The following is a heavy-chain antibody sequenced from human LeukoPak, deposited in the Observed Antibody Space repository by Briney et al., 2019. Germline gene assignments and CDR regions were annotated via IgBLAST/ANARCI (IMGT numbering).Heavy chain of an antibody. CDR3: ARGARPGYCSSTSCYAGDAFDI. Sequence: SETLSLTCAVYGGSFSGYYWSWIRQPPGKGLEWVGEINHSGSTNYNPSLKSRVTISVDTPKNQFSLKLSSVTAADTAVYYCARGARPGYCSSTSCYAGDAFDIWGQGTMVTVSS. V-gene: IGHV4-34*01. J-gene: IGHJ3*02. CDR2: INHSGST. CDR1: GGSFSGYY. D-gene: IGHD2-2*01.